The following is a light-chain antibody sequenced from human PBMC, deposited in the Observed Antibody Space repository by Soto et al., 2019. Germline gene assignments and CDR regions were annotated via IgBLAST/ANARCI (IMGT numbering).Light chain of an antibody. CDR2: NNN. J-gene: IGLJ3*02. CDR1: SSNIGSHV. Sequence: QSVLTQPPSASGTPGQRVTIYCSGSSSNIGSHVVYWYQQLAGTAPKLLMYNNNQRPSGVTDRFSGSKSGTSASLAISGLQSEDEADYYCAVWDDSLDGWVFGGGTKLTVL. V-gene: IGLV1-44*01. CDR3: AVWDDSLDGWV.